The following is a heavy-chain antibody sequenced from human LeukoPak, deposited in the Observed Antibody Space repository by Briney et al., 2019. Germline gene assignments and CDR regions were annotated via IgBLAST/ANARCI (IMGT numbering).Heavy chain of an antibody. CDR2: IYTSGST. D-gene: IGHD6-6*01. J-gene: IGHJ6*03. CDR1: GGSISSGSYY. V-gene: IGHV4-61*02. Sequence: SQTLSLTCTVSGGSISSGSYYWSWIRQPAGKGLEWIGRIYTSGSTNYNPSLKSRVTISIDTSKNQFSLKLSSVTAADTAVYYCARSWVSSPYYYYYMDVWGKGTTVTVSS. CDR3: ARSWVSSPYYYYYMDV.